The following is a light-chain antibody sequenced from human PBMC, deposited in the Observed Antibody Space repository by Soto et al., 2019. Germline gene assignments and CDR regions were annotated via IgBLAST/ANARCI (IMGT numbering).Light chain of an antibody. CDR1: SSDVGGYDY. CDR2: EVI. J-gene: IGLJ2*01. V-gene: IGLV2-14*01. CDR3: SSYTTSSALV. Sequence: QSVLTQSASVSGSPGQSITIPCTGTSSDVGGYDYVSWYQQHPGKVPKLIIYEVIKRPSGVSHRFSGSKSGNTASLTISGLQTEDEADYYCSSYTTSSALVFGGGTKVTVL.